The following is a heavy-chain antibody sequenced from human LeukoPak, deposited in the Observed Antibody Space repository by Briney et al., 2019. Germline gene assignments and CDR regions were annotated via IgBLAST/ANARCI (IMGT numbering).Heavy chain of an antibody. Sequence: PSETLSLTCTVSGDSISGYYWSWIRQPPGKGLEWIGYIYYSGHTNYNPSLKSRVTISLDTSKSQFSLKLSSMTAADTAVYYCARHSFGHLFDNWGQGTLVTVSS. CDR1: GDSISGYY. J-gene: IGHJ4*02. V-gene: IGHV4-59*01. CDR3: ARHSFGHLFDN. CDR2: IYYSGHT. D-gene: IGHD5-18*01.